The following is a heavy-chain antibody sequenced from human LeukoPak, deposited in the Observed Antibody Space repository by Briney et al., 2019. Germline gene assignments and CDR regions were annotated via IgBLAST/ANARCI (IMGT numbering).Heavy chain of an antibody. J-gene: IGHJ3*02. Sequence: SETLSLTCAVSGGSISSYYWSWVRQPPGKGLEWGGDIYYSGGTNYNPSLKSRVTISVDTSKKQFSLKLSSVTAADTAVYYCARDRATLGAFDIWGQGTMVTVSS. D-gene: IGHD2-15*01. CDR1: GGSISSYY. CDR2: IYYSGGT. V-gene: IGHV4-59*01. CDR3: ARDRATLGAFDI.